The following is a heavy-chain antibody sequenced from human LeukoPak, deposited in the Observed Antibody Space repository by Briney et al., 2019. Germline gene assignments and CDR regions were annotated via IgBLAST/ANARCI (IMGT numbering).Heavy chain of an antibody. CDR2: IYPGDSET. D-gene: IGHD3-10*01. V-gene: IGHV5-51*01. CDR3: ARHRERTMARRAFDS. CDR1: GYSFTTSW. J-gene: IGHJ4*02. Sequence: GESLKIPCKGSGYSFTTSWIGWVRQMPGKGLELMGIIYPGDSETRYSPSFQGQVTFSVDTSTTTAYLQWSSLKASDTAIYYCARHRERTMARRAFDSWGQGTLVTVSS.